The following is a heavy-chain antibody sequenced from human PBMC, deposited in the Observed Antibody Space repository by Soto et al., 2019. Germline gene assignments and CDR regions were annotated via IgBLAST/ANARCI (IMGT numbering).Heavy chain of an antibody. CDR3: AKDLHYFDSGTFYKADFGIDV. J-gene: IGHJ6*02. V-gene: IGHV3-30*18. D-gene: IGHD3-10*01. Sequence: GGSLRLSCAASGFTFTNYGFHWVRQAPGKGLEWVAGMSFDGSNKFYADSVQGRFSISRDKSKATIYLQMNSLRGEDTAVYFCAKDLHYFDSGTFYKADFGIDVLGQGTTVTV. CDR2: MSFDGSNK. CDR1: GFTFTNYG.